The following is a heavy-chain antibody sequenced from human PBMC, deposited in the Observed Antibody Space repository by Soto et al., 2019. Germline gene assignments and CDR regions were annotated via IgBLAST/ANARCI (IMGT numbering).Heavy chain of an antibody. D-gene: IGHD5-18*01. CDR1: GFSFRSYG. CDR2: IWYDGNKK. Sequence: GGSLRLSCAASGFSFRSYGMHWVRQAPGKGLEWVAVIWYDGNKKYYGDSVRGRFTISRDNSQNTLYLEMNSLRAEDTAVYYCVVDTTGLLDYWGQGALVTVSS. V-gene: IGHV3-33*03. CDR3: VVDTTGLLDY. J-gene: IGHJ4*02.